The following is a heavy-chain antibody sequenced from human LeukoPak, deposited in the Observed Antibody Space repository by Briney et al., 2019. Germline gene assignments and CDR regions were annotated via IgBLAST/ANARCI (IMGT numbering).Heavy chain of an antibody. CDR1: GGTFSSYA. CDR3: ARERLAGDAFDI. V-gene: IGHV1-69*11. CDR2: IIPILATA. Sequence: SVKVSCKASGGTFSSYAISWVRQAPGQGLEWMGRIIPILATANYPQKFQGRVTINTDESTSAAYMDLSSLRSEDTAVYYCARERLAGDAFDIWGQGTMVAVSA. D-gene: IGHD6-25*01. J-gene: IGHJ3*02.